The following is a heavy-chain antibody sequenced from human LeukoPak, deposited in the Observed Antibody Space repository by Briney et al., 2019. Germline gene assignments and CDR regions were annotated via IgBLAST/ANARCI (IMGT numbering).Heavy chain of an antibody. CDR3: ARAYYGSGSYLDYFDY. D-gene: IGHD3-10*01. Sequence: PSETLSLTCTVSGGSISSGGYYWSWIRQHPGKGLEWIGYIYYSGSTYYNPSLKSRVTISVDTSKNQFSLKLSSVTAADTAVYYCARAYYGSGSYLDYFDYWGQGTLVTVSS. CDR2: IYYSGST. J-gene: IGHJ4*02. V-gene: IGHV4-31*03. CDR1: GGSISSGGYY.